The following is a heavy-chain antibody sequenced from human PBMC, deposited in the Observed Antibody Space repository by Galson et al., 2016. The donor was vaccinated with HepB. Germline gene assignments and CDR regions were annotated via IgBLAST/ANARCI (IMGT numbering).Heavy chain of an antibody. CDR3: ARHSGVSSVTYQGIDY. D-gene: IGHD1-26*01. J-gene: IGHJ4*02. Sequence: SETLSLTCTVSGGSISRSAYYWGWIRQPPGKGLEWIGSIHYSGSTSYYASLKSRVPISVDTSKNQFPLNLRSVPAADTAVYYCARHSGVSSVTYQGIDYWGQGTLVTVSS. V-gene: IGHV4-39*01. CDR1: GGSISRSAYY. CDR2: IHYSGST.